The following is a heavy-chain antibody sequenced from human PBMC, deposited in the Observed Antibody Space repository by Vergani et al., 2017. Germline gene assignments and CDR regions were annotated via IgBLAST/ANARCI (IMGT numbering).Heavy chain of an antibody. CDR1: GGSISSSSYY. CDR3: ARQLTGYSSSWWSYCDY. V-gene: IGHV4-39*01. J-gene: IGHJ4*02. CDR2: IYYSGST. D-gene: IGHD6-13*01. Sequence: QLQLPESGPGLVKPSETLSLTCTVSGGSISSSSYYWGWIRQPPGKGLEWIGSIYYSGSTYYNPSLKSRVTISVDTSKNQFSLKLSSVTAADTAVYYCARQLTGYSSSWWSYCDYWGQGTLVTVSS.